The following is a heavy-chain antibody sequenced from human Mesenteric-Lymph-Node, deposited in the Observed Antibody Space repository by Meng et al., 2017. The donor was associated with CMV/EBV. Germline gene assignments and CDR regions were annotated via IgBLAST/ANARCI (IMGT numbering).Heavy chain of an antibody. CDR3: AGGGGDWANFDS. D-gene: IGHD2-21*01. CDR1: GYSSSTYS. CDR2: ISGRSTII. V-gene: IGHV3-48*04. Sequence: GGSLRLSCAASGYSSSTYSMNWVRQAPGKGLEWLSYISGRSTIIYYADSVRGRSTISRDNAKNSLYLQMNSLRVDDTAVYYCAGGGGDWANFDSWGQGTLVTVSS. J-gene: IGHJ4*02.